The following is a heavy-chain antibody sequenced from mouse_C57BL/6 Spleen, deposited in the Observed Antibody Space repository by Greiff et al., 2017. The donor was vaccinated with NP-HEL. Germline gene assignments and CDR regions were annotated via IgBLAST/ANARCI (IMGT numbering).Heavy chain of an antibody. J-gene: IGHJ4*01. V-gene: IGHV5-17*01. Sequence: DVMLVESGGGLVKPGGSLKLSCAASGFTFSDYGMHWVRQAPEKGLEWVAYISSGSSTIYYADTVKGRFTISRDNAKNTLFLQMTSLRSEDTAMYYCARNWVGYAMDYWGQGTSVTVSS. CDR2: ISSGSSTI. CDR3: ARNWVGYAMDY. CDR1: GFTFSDYG. D-gene: IGHD4-1*01.